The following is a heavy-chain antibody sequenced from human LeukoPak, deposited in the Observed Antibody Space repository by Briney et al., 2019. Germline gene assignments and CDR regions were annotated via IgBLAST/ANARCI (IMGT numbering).Heavy chain of an antibody. J-gene: IGHJ2*01. CDR3: ARGAPPRYFDL. CDR1: GGSFSGYY. V-gene: IGHV4-34*01. Sequence: PSETLSLTCAVYGGSFSGYYWSWIRQPPGKGLEWIGEINHSGSTNYNPSLKSRVTISVDTSKNQFSLKLSSVTAADMAVYYCARGAPPRYFDLWGRGTLVTVSS. CDR2: INHSGST.